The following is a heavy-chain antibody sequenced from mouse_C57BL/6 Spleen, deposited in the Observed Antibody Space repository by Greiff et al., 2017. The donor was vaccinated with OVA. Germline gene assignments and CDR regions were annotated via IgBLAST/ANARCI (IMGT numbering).Heavy chain of an antibody. CDR1: GYSITSGYD. CDR3: ARTTAQHYFDY. V-gene: IGHV3-1*01. D-gene: IGHD3-2*02. CDR2: ISYSGST. J-gene: IGHJ2*01. Sequence: EVQLQQSGPGMVKPSQSLSLTCTVTGYSITSGYDWHWIRHFPGNKLEWMGYISYSGSTNYNPSLKSRISITHDTSKNHFFLKLNSVTTEDTATYYCARTTAQHYFDYWGQGTTLTVSS.